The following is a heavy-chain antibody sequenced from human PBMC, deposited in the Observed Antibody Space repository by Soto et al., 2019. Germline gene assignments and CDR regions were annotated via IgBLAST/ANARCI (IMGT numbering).Heavy chain of an antibody. CDR2: ISASGGIT. CDR3: AKPLYYDFWSGYYVDY. J-gene: IGHJ4*02. Sequence: EVQLLESGGGLVQPGGSLRLSCAASGFTFSSYAMSWVRQAPGKGLEWVSAISASGGITYYADSVKGRFTISRDNSENTLYLQMNSLRAEATAVYYCAKPLYYDFWSGYYVDYWGQGTLVTVSS. D-gene: IGHD3-3*01. V-gene: IGHV3-23*01. CDR1: GFTFSSYA.